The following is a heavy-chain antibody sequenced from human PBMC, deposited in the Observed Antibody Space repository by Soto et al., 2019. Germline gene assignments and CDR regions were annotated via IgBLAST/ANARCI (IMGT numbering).Heavy chain of an antibody. CDR3: ARDLAAAETPLYYYYYGMDV. V-gene: IGHV3-33*01. Sequence: QVQLVESGGGVVQPGRSLRLSCAASGFTFSSYGMHWVRQAPGKGLEWVAVIWYDGSNKYYADSVKGRFTISRDNSKNPLYLQMNSLRAEDTAVYYCARDLAAAETPLYYYYYGMDVWGQGTTVTVSS. D-gene: IGHD6-13*01. CDR1: GFTFSSYG. J-gene: IGHJ6*02. CDR2: IWYDGSNK.